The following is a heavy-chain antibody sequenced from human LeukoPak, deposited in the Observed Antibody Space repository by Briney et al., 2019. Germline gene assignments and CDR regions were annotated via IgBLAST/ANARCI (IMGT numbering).Heavy chain of an antibody. V-gene: IGHV3-23*01. CDR1: GFTFSSYA. J-gene: IGHJ4*02. D-gene: IGHD3-10*01. Sequence: PGGSLRLSCAASGFTFSSYAMSWVRQAPGKGLEWVSAISGSGGSTYYADSVKGRFTISRDNSKNTLYLQMNSLRAEDTAVYYCARDYGVTMVRGVIISDYWGQGTLVTVSS. CDR2: ISGSGGST. CDR3: ARDYGVTMVRGVIISDY.